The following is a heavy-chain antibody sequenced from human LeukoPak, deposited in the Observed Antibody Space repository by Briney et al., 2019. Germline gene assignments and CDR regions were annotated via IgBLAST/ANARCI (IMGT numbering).Heavy chain of an antibody. CDR1: GYTLTELS. J-gene: IGHJ4*02. Sequence: GASVKVSCKVSGYTLTELSMHWVRQAPGQGLEWMGRINPNSGGTNYAQKFQGRVTMTRDTSISTAYMELSRLRSDDTAVYYCARAISSSSYYFDYWGQGTLVTVSS. V-gene: IGHV1-2*06. D-gene: IGHD6-13*01. CDR2: INPNSGGT. CDR3: ARAISSSSYYFDY.